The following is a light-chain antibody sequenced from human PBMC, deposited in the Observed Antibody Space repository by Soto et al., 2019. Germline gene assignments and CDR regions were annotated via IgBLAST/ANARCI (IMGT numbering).Light chain of an antibody. V-gene: IGLV2-14*03. J-gene: IGLJ2*01. CDR3: ASYASSNNVL. Sequence: QSALTQPASVSGSPGQSITISCTGTSSDIGGYNYVSWYQQHPGKAPKLMIYDVSDRPSGVSNRFSGYKSGKTASLTISGLQAEDEGDYYCASYASSNNVLFGGGTKLTVL. CDR1: SSDIGGYNY. CDR2: DVS.